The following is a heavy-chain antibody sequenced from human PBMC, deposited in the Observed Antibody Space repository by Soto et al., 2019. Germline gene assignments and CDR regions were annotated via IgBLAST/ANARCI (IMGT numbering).Heavy chain of an antibody. V-gene: IGHV3-23*01. J-gene: IGHJ6*02. D-gene: IGHD3-16*01. CDR2: ISGSGGST. CDR1: GFTFSSYA. CDR3: AKNVSPSKVRRFYYYYGMDV. Sequence: PGGSVRLSCAASGFTFSSYAMSWVRQAPGKGLEWVSAISGSGGSTYYADSVKGRFTISRDNSKNTLYLQMNSLRAEDTAVYYCAKNVSPSKVRRFYYYYGMDVWGQGTTVTVSS.